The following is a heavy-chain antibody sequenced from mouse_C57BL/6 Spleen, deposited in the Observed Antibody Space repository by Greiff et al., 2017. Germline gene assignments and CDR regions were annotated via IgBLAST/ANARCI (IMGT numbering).Heavy chain of an antibody. V-gene: IGHV1-81*01. CDR3: ARGEDYSKKYGYFDV. Sequence: QVQLPQSGAELARPGASVKLSCKASGYTFTSYGISWVKQRTGQGLEWIGEIYPRSGNTYYNEKFKGKATLTADNSSSTAYMELRSLTSEDSAVYFCARGEDYSKKYGYFDVWGTGTTVTVYS. CDR2: IYPRSGNT. D-gene: IGHD2-5*01. CDR1: GYTFTSYG. J-gene: IGHJ1*03.